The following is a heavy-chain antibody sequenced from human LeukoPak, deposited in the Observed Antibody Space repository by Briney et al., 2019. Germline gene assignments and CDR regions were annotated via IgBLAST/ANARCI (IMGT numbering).Heavy chain of an antibody. CDR2: ISSSSSYI. CDR3: ARDPTGGGTNYYYYGMDV. CDR1: GFTFSSYS. Sequence: PGGSLRLSCAASGFTFSSYSMNWVRQAPGKGLEWVSSISSSSSYIYYADSVKGRFTISRDNAKNSLYLQMNSLRAEDTAVYYCARDPTGGGTNYYYYGMDVWGQGTTVTVSS. D-gene: IGHD7-27*01. V-gene: IGHV3-21*01. J-gene: IGHJ6*02.